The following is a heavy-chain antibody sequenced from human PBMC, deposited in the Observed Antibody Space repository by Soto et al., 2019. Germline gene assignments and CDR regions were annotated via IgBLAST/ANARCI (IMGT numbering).Heavy chain of an antibody. CDR3: ARGQAFTIFGVVTHRYFDY. V-gene: IGHV1-69*12. CDR1: GGTFSSYA. J-gene: IGHJ4*02. CDR2: IIPIFGTA. Sequence: QVQLVQSGAEVKKPGSSVKVSCKASGGTFSSYAISWVRQAPGQGLEWMGGIIPIFGTANYAQKFQGRVTITADESTSPAYMELSSLRSEDTAVYYCARGQAFTIFGVVTHRYFDYWGQGTLVTVSS. D-gene: IGHD3-3*01.